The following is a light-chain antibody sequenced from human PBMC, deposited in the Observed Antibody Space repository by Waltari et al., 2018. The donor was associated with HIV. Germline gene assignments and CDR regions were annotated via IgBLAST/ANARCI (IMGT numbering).Light chain of an antibody. V-gene: IGLV2-23*02. CDR1: SSDVGSYNL. Sequence: LTQSASVSGSPGQSIAISCTGTSSDVGSYNLVSWYQHHPGKAPKLMIYEVNKRPSGVSNRFSGSKSGNTASLTISGLQAEDEADYYCCSYAGSSTSVVFGGGTKLTVL. CDR3: CSYAGSSTSVV. J-gene: IGLJ2*01. CDR2: EVN.